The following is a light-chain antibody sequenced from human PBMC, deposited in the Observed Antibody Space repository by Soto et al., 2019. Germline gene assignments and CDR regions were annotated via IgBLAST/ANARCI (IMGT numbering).Light chain of an antibody. J-gene: IGKJ5*01. CDR3: QQRSNWPPT. V-gene: IGKV3-11*01. CDR2: AAS. Sequence: EIVLTQSPATLSLSPGERATLSCRASQSVSSYLAWYQQKPGQAPRLLIFAASTRATGIAARFSGRGSGIEFTLTISSLEPEDFAVYYCQQRSNWPPTFGQGTRLEIK. CDR1: QSVSSY.